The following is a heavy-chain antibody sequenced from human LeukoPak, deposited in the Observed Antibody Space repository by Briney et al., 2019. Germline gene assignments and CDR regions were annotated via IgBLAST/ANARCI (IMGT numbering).Heavy chain of an antibody. D-gene: IGHD6-19*01. Sequence: PGGSLRLSCAVFGFTLNSYGMHWVRQAPGKGLEWLAVISHDGSKRDYADSVKGRFTISRDNSKKTLLLQMNSLGPEDTAVYFCGKDWDLAVGNTENYVEFWGQGALVTVSS. CDR3: GKDWDLAVGNTENYVEF. J-gene: IGHJ4*02. V-gene: IGHV3-30*18. CDR2: ISHDGSKR. CDR1: GFTLNSYG.